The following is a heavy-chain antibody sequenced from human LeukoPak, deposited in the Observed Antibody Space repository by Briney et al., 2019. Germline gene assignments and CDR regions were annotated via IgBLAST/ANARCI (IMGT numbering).Heavy chain of an antibody. CDR2: ISTTGATT. V-gene: IGHV3-23*01. CDR3: AKRGCAVIGCGYYYDS. CDR1: GFTFGTYA. Sequence: PGGSLRLSCAASGFTFGTYAMGWVRQAPGKGLEWVSGISTTGATTYYANSVKGRFTISRDNFRNVLYLQMSNLRDEDTAVYHCAKRGCAVIGCGYYYDSWGQGTLVTVS. J-gene: IGHJ4*02. D-gene: IGHD2-21*01.